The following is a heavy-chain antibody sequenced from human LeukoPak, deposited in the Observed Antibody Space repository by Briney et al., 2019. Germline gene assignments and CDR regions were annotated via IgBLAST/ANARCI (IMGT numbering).Heavy chain of an antibody. D-gene: IGHD1-1*01. CDR1: GYTFTSYR. CDR2: ISAYNGNT. J-gene: IGHJ5*02. CDR3: ARFIKLESLNWFDP. Sequence: ASVKVSCKASGYTFTSYRISWVRQAPGQGLEWMGWISAYNGNTNYAQKLQGRVTMTTDTSTSTAYMELRSLRSDDTAVYYCARFIKLESLNWFDPWGQGTLVTVSS. V-gene: IGHV1-18*01.